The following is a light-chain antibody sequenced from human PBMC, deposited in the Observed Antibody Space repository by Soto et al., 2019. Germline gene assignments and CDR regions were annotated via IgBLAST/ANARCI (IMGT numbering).Light chain of an antibody. V-gene: IGKV3-11*01. CDR3: QHRVNWPT. CDR1: QSVSNY. Sequence: EIVLTQSPATLSLSPGERATLSCRASQSVSNYLGWYQQKSGQAPRLLISDVSKRATGIPARFSGSGSGTDFTLTISSLEPEDFAVYYCQHRVNWPTFGGGTKVKIK. J-gene: IGKJ4*01. CDR2: DVS.